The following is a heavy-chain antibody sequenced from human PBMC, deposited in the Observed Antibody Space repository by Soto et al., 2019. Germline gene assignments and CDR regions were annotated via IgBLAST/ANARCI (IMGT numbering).Heavy chain of an antibody. Sequence: GGSLRLSCAASGFTFSNYAMHWVRQAPGKGLEWVAVISYDGRNKYYADSVKGRFTISRDNSKNTLYLQVNSLRADDTAVYYCARNGSGNYYHFDYWGQGTLVTISS. CDR3: ARNGSGNYYHFDY. V-gene: IGHV3-30*04. D-gene: IGHD3-10*01. J-gene: IGHJ4*02. CDR2: ISYDGRNK. CDR1: GFTFSNYA.